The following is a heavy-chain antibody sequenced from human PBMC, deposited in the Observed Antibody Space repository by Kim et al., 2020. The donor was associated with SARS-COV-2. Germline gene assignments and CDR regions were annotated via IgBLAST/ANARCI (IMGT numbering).Heavy chain of an antibody. V-gene: IGHV3-11*01. CDR3: ARDRGGSLPPFDY. D-gene: IGHD2-15*01. Sequence: YAGAVKGRVTISRDNAKNSLYLQMNSLRAEDTAVYYCARDRGGSLPPFDYWGQGTLVTVSS. J-gene: IGHJ4*02.